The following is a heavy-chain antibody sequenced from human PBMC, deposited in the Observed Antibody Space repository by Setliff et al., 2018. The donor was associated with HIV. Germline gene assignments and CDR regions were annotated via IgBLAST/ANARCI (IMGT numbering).Heavy chain of an antibody. CDR3: ASTYYYDSSGYYLSP. CDR2: IYYSGST. D-gene: IGHD3-22*01. V-gene: IGHV4-59*12. CDR1: GGSISSYY. Sequence: SETLSLTCTVSGGSISSYYWSWIRQPPGKGLEWIGYIYYSGSTYYNPSLKSRVTISVDTSKNQFSLKLSSVTAADTAVYYCASTYYYDSSGYYLSPWGQGTLVTVSS. J-gene: IGHJ4*02.